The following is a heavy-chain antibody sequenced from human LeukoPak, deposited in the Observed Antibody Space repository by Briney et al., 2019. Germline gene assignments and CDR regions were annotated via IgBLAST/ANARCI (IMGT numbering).Heavy chain of an antibody. J-gene: IGHJ4*02. Sequence: GGSLRLSCAASGFTFSSYAMSWVSQAPGKGLEWVSGISGSGGSTYYADSVKSRFTISRDNSKHTLYLQMSSLRAEDTAVYYCANDLPDNPFNYGVRGPFDYWGQGTLVTVSS. CDR3: ANDLPDNPFNYGVRGPFDY. CDR1: GFTFSSYA. V-gene: IGHV3-23*01. CDR2: ISGSGGST. D-gene: IGHD4-17*01.